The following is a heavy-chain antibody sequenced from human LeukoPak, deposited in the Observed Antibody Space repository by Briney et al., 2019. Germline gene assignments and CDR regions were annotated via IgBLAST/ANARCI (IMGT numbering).Heavy chain of an antibody. J-gene: IGHJ4*02. Sequence: GGSLRLSCAASGFSFSSFGMHWVRQAPGKGLEWLSVISYDGNNKYYADFVKGRFTISRDNSKNTLYLQMNSLRPEDTAVYYCVIKPGVGNYAQYWGQGTRVTVSS. CDR1: GFSFSSFG. D-gene: IGHD3-22*01. CDR2: ISYDGNNK. CDR3: VIKPGVGNYAQY. V-gene: IGHV3-30*03.